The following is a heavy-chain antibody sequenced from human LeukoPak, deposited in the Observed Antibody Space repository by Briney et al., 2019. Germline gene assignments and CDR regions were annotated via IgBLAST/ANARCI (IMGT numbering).Heavy chain of an antibody. CDR2: ISYDGSNK. CDR3: ARDRWCGGDCYSWRYFDL. CDR1: GFTFSSYA. V-gene: IGHV3-30-3*01. D-gene: IGHD2-21*02. J-gene: IGHJ2*01. Sequence: GGSLRLPCAASGFTFSSYAMHWVRQAPGKGLEWVAVISYDGSNKYYADSVKGRFTISRDNSKNTLYLQMNSLRAEDTAVYYCARDRWCGGDCYSWRYFDLWGRGTLVTVSS.